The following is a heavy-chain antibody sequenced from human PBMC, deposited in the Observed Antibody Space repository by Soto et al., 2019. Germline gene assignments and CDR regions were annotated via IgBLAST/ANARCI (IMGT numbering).Heavy chain of an antibody. Sequence: EVQLVESGGGLIQPGGSLRLSCAASGFTVSSNYMSWVRQAPGKGLEWVSVIYSGGSTYYADSVKGRFTISRDNSKNKVYLQRNSLRCEDTGVYYWARAPRVYGGGRDAFDIWGQGTMVTVSS. D-gene: IGHD2-15*01. V-gene: IGHV3-53*01. J-gene: IGHJ3*02. CDR3: ARAPRVYGGGRDAFDI. CDR1: GFTVSSNY. CDR2: IYSGGST.